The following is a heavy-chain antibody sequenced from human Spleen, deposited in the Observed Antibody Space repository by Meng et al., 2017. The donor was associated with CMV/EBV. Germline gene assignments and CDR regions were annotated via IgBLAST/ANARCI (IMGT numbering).Heavy chain of an antibody. CDR2: IYSGGST. J-gene: IGHJ4*02. D-gene: IGHD1-26*01. V-gene: IGHV3-53*01. Sequence: GGSLRLSCAASGFTVSSSYMSWVRQAPGKGLEWVSVIYSGGSTYYADSVKGRFTISRDNSKNTLYLQINSLRAEGTAVYYCARYSGSYYPFDYWGQGTLVTVSS. CDR3: ARYSGSYYPFDY. CDR1: GFTVSSSY.